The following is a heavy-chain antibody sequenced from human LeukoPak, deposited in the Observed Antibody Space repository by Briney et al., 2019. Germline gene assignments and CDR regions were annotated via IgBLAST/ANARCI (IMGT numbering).Heavy chain of an antibody. J-gene: IGHJ4*02. CDR1: GFTFSSYS. D-gene: IGHD1-26*01. CDR2: ITFSSSYI. CDR3: ARFQSGSYYSDY. V-gene: IGHV3-21*01. Sequence: PGGSLRLSCAASGFTFSSYSVNWVRQAPGKGLEWVSSITFSSSYIYYADSVKGRFTISRDNAKNSLYLQMDSLRDEDTAVYFCARFQSGSYYSDYWGQGTLVTVSS.